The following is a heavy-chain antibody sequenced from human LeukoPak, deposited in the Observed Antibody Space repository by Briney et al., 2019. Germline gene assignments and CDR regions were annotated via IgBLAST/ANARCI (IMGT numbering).Heavy chain of an antibody. CDR2: ISSSSSYI. J-gene: IGHJ5*02. D-gene: IGHD2-15*01. CDR1: GFTLSSYR. V-gene: IGHV3-21*01. Sequence: PGGSLSLSCAASGFTLSSYRMNWVRQAPGKGLEWVSSISSSSSYIYYADSVKGRFTISRDNAKNSLYLQMNRLRAEDTAVYYCARDAPAGYCSGGSCYSWIDPSGQGSLVTVSS. CDR3: ARDAPAGYCSGGSCYSWIDP.